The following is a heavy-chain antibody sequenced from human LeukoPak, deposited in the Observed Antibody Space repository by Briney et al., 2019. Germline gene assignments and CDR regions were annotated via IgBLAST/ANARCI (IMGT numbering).Heavy chain of an antibody. D-gene: IGHD2-2*01. CDR3: ARDKREYCSSTSCYYYMDV. CDR2: IIPIFGTA. V-gene: IGHV1-69*06. Sequence: GSSVKVSCKASGGTFSSYAISWVRQAPGQGLEWMGGIIPIFGTANYAQKFQGRVTITADKSTSTAYMELSSLRSDDTAVYYCARDKREYCSSTSCYYYMDVWGKGTTVTISS. CDR1: GGTFSSYA. J-gene: IGHJ6*03.